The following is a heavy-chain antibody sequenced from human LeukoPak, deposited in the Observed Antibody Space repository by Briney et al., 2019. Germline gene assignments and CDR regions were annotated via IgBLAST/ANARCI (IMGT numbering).Heavy chain of an antibody. CDR3: ARVPSVIDAFDI. D-gene: IGHD2-21*01. Sequence: SQTLSLTCTVSGGSISSGGYYWSWIRQHPGKGLEWIAYIYYTGSTYYNPSLKSRLTISVDRSKNQFSLRLSSMTAADTAVYYCARVPSVIDAFDIWGQGTMVTVSS. CDR2: IYYTGST. CDR1: GGSISSGGYY. J-gene: IGHJ3*02. V-gene: IGHV4-31*03.